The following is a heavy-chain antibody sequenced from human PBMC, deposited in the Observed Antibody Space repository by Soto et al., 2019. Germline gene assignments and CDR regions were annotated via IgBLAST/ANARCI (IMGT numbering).Heavy chain of an antibody. CDR1: GGTFSSYA. J-gene: IGHJ5*02. Sequence: SVKVSCKASGGTFSSYAITWVRQAPGQGLEWMGGIIPIFGTANYAQKFRARVTITADESTSTAYMELSSLRSEDTAVYYCARDRGPSSGYYPYWFDPWGQGTLVTVPS. V-gene: IGHV1-69*13. CDR2: IIPIFGTA. CDR3: ARDRGPSSGYYPYWFDP. D-gene: IGHD3-22*01.